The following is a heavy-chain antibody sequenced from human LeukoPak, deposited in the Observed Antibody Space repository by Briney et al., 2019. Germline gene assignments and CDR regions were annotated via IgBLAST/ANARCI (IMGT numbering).Heavy chain of an antibody. V-gene: IGHV3-23*01. CDR1: GFPFSSYA. CDR3: AKGPHSSGWHYFDY. J-gene: IGHJ4*02. Sequence: GGSLRLSCAASGFPFSSYAMSWVRQAPGKGLEWVSTFTYSGVNTYYADSVKGQFTISRDNSKNTLYLQMDSLTAEDTALYYCAKGPHSSGWHYFDYSGQGTLVTVSS. CDR2: FTYSGVNT. D-gene: IGHD6-19*01.